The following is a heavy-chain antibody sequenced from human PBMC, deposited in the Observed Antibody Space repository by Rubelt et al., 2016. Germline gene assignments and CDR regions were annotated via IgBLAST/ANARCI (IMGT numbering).Heavy chain of an antibody. Sequence: QVQLVQSGAEVKKPGASVKVSCKASGCTFTSYDINWVRQATGQGLEWMGWINPNNGGTNYEQKFQGRVTITRDTSISTAYGELSRLTSDDTAVYYCAILEGGWGQGTLVTVSS. CDR3: AILEGG. J-gene: IGHJ4*02. V-gene: IGHV1-2*02. CDR1: GCTFTSYD. D-gene: IGHD3-3*01. CDR2: INPNNGGT.